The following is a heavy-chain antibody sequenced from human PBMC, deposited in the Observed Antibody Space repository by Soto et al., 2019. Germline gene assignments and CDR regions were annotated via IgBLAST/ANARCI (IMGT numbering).Heavy chain of an antibody. CDR2: IYYSGST. CDR3: ARTYYYDSRPFDP. Sequence: SSETLSLTCTVSGGSISSGGYYWSWIRQHPGKGLEWIGYIYYSGSTYYNPSLKSRVTISVDTSKNQFSLKLSSVTAADTAVYYCARTYYYDSRPFDPWGQGTLVTVS. D-gene: IGHD3-22*01. J-gene: IGHJ5*02. V-gene: IGHV4-31*03. CDR1: GGSISSGGYY.